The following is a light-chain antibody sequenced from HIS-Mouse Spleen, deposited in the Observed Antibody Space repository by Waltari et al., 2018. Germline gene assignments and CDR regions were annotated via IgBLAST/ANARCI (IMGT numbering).Light chain of an antibody. CDR2: RNN. J-gene: IGLJ3*02. Sequence: QSVLTQSPSASGTPGQRVTISCSGSSSNIGSNYVYWYQQPPGTAPKLPIYRNNQRPSGVPDRFSGSKSGTSASLAISGLRSEDEADYYCAAWDDSLSGQVFGGGTKLTVL. V-gene: IGLV1-47*01. CDR1: SSNIGSNY. CDR3: AAWDDSLSGQV.